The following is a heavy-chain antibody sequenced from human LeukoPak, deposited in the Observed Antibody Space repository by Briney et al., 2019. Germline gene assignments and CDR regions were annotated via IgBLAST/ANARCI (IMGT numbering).Heavy chain of an antibody. J-gene: IGHJ6*03. CDR2: INPNSGGT. D-gene: IGHD3-3*01. V-gene: IGHV1-2*02. Sequence: ASVKVSCKASGYTFTGYYMHGVRQAPGQGLEWMGWINPNSGGTNYAQKFQGRVTMTRDTSISTAYMELSRLRSDDTAVYYCARDGEYYDFWSGYYPSRNYYYYYMDVWGKGTTVTVSS. CDR3: ARDGEYYDFWSGYYPSRNYYYYYMDV. CDR1: GYTFTGYY.